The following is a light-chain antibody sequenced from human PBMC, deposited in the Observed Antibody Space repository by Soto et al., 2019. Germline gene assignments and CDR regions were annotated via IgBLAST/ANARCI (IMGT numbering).Light chain of an antibody. CDR3: QQYGSSPVFS. CDR1: QSVSSSY. J-gene: IGKJ3*01. V-gene: IGKV3-20*01. Sequence: EIVLTQSPGPLSLSPGERATLSCRASQSVSSSYLAWYQQKTGQAPRLLIYGASGRASGIPDRFSGSGSGTVFTITISRLEPEDFSVYYCQQYGSSPVFSFGPGTKVDIK. CDR2: GAS.